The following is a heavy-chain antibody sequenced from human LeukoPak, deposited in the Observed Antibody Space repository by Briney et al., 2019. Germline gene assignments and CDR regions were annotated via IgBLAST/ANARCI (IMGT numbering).Heavy chain of an antibody. CDR3: ARERVVVAVDFDY. V-gene: IGHV5-10-1*01. D-gene: IGHD2-15*01. J-gene: IGHJ4*02. CDR2: IDPSDSYT. CDR1: GYSFTSYW. Sequence: PGESLRISCKGSGYSFTSYWISWVRQMPGKGLEWMGRIDPSDSYTNYRPSFQGHVTISADKSISTAYLQWSSLKASDTAMYYCARERVVVAVDFDYWGQGTLVTVSS.